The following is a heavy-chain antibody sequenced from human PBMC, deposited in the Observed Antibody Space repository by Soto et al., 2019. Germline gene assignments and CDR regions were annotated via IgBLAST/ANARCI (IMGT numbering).Heavy chain of an antibody. CDR2: VSNSGST. J-gene: IGHJ4*02. D-gene: IGHD3-10*01. CDR1: GCSINNYY. Sequence: PSETLSLTCTVSGCSINNYYWNWIRQPPGKGLEWIGYVSNSGSTNYNPSLKTRLTMSVDKSKNQFTLRLTSVTAADTAVYFCATESGSTYGYFDHWGQGTKVTVSS. V-gene: IGHV4-59*08. CDR3: ATESGSTYGYFDH.